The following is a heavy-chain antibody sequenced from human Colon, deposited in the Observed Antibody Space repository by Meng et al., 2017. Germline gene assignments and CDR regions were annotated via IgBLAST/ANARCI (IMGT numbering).Heavy chain of an antibody. CDR3: TTLSYSESTGYYRDD. V-gene: IGHV3-73*01. J-gene: IGHJ4*02. Sequence: GGSLRLSCGASGFMFSGTAMHWVRQASGRGLEWIGRIHTKTRDYATAYAAPVKGRFTISRDDSENTSFLKMNSLKTEDTAVYYCTTLSYSESTGYYRDDWGQGTLVTVSS. CDR2: IHTKTRDYAT. D-gene: IGHD1-26*01. CDR1: GFMFSGTA.